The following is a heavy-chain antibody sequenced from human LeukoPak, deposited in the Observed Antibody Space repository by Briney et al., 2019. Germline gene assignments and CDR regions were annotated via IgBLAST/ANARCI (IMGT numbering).Heavy chain of an antibody. J-gene: IGHJ5*02. V-gene: IGHV1-24*01. CDR3: ALPSYCSSTSFPHDRLFDP. Sequence: ASVKVSCKVSVYTLTQLSMHWVRQAPGKGLEWMGGFDPEDGETIYAQKFQGRVTMTEYTSRDTAYMELSSLRSEDTAVYYCALPSYCSSTSFPHDRLFDPWGQGTLVTVSS. D-gene: IGHD2-2*01. CDR2: FDPEDGET. CDR1: VYTLTQLS.